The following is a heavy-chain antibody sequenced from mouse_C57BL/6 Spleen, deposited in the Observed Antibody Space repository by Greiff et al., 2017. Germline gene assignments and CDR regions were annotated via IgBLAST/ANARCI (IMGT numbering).Heavy chain of an antibody. J-gene: IGHJ2*01. CDR3: ARDRYTYFGY. V-gene: IGHV5-16*01. Sequence: EVQRVESEGGLVQPGSSMKLSCTASGFTFSDYYMAWVRQVPEKGLEWVANIIADGSSTYYLDSLKSRFIISRDNAKNSLYLQMGSLKSEDTATYYCARDRYTYFGYWGQVTTLTVSS. CDR1: GFTFSDYY. D-gene: IGHD1-1*01. CDR2: IIADGSST.